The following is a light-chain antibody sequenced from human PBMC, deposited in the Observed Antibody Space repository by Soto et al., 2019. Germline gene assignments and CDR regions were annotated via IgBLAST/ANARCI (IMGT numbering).Light chain of an antibody. Sequence: EIVLTQSPGTLSLTPGEKATLSCRASQSVSSSYLARYHRKPGHAPMLLIYGASNRATGFPARFSASGSGTEFTLTISSLQSEDFAVYYCQQYNDWPPITFGQGTRLEIK. V-gene: IGKV3-15*01. CDR2: GAS. CDR3: QQYNDWPPIT. CDR1: QSVSSSY. J-gene: IGKJ5*01.